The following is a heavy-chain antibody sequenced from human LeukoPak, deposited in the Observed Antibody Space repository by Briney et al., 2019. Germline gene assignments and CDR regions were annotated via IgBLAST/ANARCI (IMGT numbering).Heavy chain of an antibody. D-gene: IGHD5-12*01. CDR2: MNPDSGNT. CDR3: ARAHIVTTITDYYYMDV. J-gene: IGHJ6*03. Sequence: ASVKVSCKASGCTFTSYDINWVRQATGQGLEWMGGMNPDSGNTGYVQKFQGRVTMTRNTSMSTAYMELSSLRSEDTAVYYCARAHIVTTITDYYYMDVWGKGTTVTVSS. CDR1: GCTFTSYD. V-gene: IGHV1-8*01.